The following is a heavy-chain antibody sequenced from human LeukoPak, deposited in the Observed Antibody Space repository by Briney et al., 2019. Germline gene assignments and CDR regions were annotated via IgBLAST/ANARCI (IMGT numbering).Heavy chain of an antibody. J-gene: IGHJ4*02. V-gene: IGHV1-8*01. CDR2: MNPNSGNT. D-gene: IGHD3-22*01. Sequence: ASVKVSCKASGYTFTSFDINWVRQATGQGLEWMGWMNPNSGNTGYAQKFQGRVTMTRNTSISTAYMELSSLRSEDTAVYYCARAPAPVKRPMIVAVITTYYFDYWGQGTLVTVSS. CDR3: ARAPAPVKRPMIVAVITTYYFDY. CDR1: GYTFTSFD.